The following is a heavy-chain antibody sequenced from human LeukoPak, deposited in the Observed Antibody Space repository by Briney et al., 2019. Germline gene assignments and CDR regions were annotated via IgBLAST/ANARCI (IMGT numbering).Heavy chain of an antibody. CDR2: ISGSGGST. J-gene: IGHJ4*02. CDR3: ARDGLHSSGWLPLDY. Sequence: GALRLSCAASGFTFSSYAMSWVRQAPGKGLEWVSAISGSGGSTYYADSVKGRFTISRDNSKNTLYLQMNSLRAEDTAVYYCARDGLHSSGWLPLDYWGQGTLVTVSS. D-gene: IGHD6-19*01. V-gene: IGHV3-23*01. CDR1: GFTFSSYA.